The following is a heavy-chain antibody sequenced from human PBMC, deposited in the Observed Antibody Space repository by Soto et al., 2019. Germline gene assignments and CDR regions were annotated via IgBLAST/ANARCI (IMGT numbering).Heavy chain of an antibody. D-gene: IGHD3-10*01. CDR1: CGSISSGDYY. CDR3: ARDSSGYYGSGSYNWFDP. CDR2: IYYSGST. J-gene: IGHJ5*02. V-gene: IGHV4-30-4*01. Sequence: LSLTCTVSCGSISSGDYYWSWIRQPPGKGLEWIGYIYYSGSTYYNPSLKSRVTISVDTSKNQFSLKLSSVTAADTAVYYCARDSSGYYGSGSYNWFDPWGQGTLVTVSS.